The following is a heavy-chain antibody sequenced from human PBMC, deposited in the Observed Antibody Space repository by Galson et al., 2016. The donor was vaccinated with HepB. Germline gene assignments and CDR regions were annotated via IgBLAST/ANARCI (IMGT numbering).Heavy chain of an antibody. Sequence: SLRLSCAASGFTFSSCWMSWVRQAPGKGLEWVANINQDGSDKYYVDSVKGRFTISRDNAKNSLYLQMNSLRAEDTAVYYFARVSTSIIAAAGRTLFDYWGQGTLVTVSS. CDR2: INQDGSDK. V-gene: IGHV3-7*04. J-gene: IGHJ4*02. D-gene: IGHD6-13*01. CDR1: GFTFSSCW. CDR3: ARVSTSIIAAAGRTLFDY.